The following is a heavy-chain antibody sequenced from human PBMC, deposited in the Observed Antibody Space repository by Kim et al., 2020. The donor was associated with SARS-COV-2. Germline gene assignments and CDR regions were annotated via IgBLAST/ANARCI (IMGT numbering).Heavy chain of an antibody. Sequence: GGSLRLSCAASGFTFSSYAMSWVRQAPGKGLEWVSAISGSGGSTYYADSVKGRFTISRDNSKNTLYLQMNSLRAEDTAVYYCAKESITMIVGSYYFDYWGKGTLVTVSS. CDR1: GFTFSSYA. CDR3: AKESITMIVGSYYFDY. V-gene: IGHV3-23*01. D-gene: IGHD3-22*01. CDR2: ISGSGGST. J-gene: IGHJ4*02.